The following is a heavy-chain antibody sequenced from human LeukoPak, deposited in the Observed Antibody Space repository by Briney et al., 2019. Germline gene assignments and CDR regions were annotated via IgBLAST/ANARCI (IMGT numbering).Heavy chain of an antibody. J-gene: IGHJ4*02. CDR1: GYSFTSYW. D-gene: IGHD4-17*01. V-gene: IGHV5-51*01. CDR2: IYPGDSDT. CDR3: ATVRTYGDYAMNY. Sequence: ESLKISCKGSGYSFTSYWIGWVRQMPGKGLEWMGIIYPGDSDTRYSPSFQGQVTISADKSISTAYLQWSSLKASDTGMYYCATVRTYGDYAMNYWGQGTLVTVSS.